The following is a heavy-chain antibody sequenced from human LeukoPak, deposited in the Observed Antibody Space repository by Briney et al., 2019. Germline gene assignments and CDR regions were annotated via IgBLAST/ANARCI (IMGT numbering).Heavy chain of an antibody. CDR3: ARDGGSYLPHDAFDI. J-gene: IGHJ3*02. D-gene: IGHD1-26*01. Sequence: PGGSLRLPCAASGFTFSSYWMHWVRQAPGKGLVLVSRINSDGSSTSYADSVKGRFTISRDNAKNTLYLQMNSLRAEDTAVYYCARDGGSYLPHDAFDIWGQGTMVTVSS. CDR1: GFTFSSYW. V-gene: IGHV3-74*01. CDR2: INSDGSST.